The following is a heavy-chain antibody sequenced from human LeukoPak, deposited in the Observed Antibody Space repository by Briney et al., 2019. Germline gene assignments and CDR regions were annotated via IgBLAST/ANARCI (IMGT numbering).Heavy chain of an antibody. D-gene: IGHD1-26*01. J-gene: IGHJ4*02. Sequence: KTSETLSLTCAVSGGSICSSNWWSWVRQPPGKGLEWIGEIYHSGSTNYNPSLKSRVTISVDKSKNQFSLKLSSVTAADTAVYYCARMRIVGAAGFDYWGQGTLVTVSS. CDR1: GGSICSSNW. CDR3: ARMRIVGAAGFDY. V-gene: IGHV4-4*02. CDR2: IYHSGST.